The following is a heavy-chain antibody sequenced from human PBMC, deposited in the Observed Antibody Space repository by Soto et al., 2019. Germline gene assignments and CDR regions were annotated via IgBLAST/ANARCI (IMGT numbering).Heavy chain of an antibody. Sequence: PGGSLRLSCAASGFTISNNYMSWVRQAPGKGLEWVSVIYSGGSTYYADSVKGRFTISIDNSKNTLYLQLTSMGAEDSDVYYCARKYYASGGGFDYWGQGTLVTVPQ. V-gene: IGHV3-66*02. CDR1: GFTISNNY. CDR2: IYSGGST. CDR3: ARKYYASGGGFDY. J-gene: IGHJ4*02. D-gene: IGHD3-22*01.